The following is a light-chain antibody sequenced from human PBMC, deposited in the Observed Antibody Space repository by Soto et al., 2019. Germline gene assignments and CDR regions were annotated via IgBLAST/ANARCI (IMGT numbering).Light chain of an antibody. CDR1: QSISSY. Sequence: DIQMTQSPSSLSASVGDRVTITCRASQSISSYLNWYQQKPGKAPKLLICAASSLQSGVPSRFSGSGSGTDFTLTISSLQPXDFATYYCQQSYSTPPESWTFGQGTKVDIK. CDR3: QQSYSTPPESWT. CDR2: AAS. V-gene: IGKV1-39*01. J-gene: IGKJ1*01.